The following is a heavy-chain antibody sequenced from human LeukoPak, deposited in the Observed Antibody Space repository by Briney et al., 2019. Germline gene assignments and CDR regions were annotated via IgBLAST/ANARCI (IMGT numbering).Heavy chain of an antibody. J-gene: IGHJ4*02. CDR3: ASLRGELHAFDY. V-gene: IGHV4-61*02. Sequence: PSETLSLTCTVSGGSISGNYYWSWIRQPAGKGLEWIGRIYARGSTNYNPSLKSRVTISVDTSKSQFSLKLSSVTAADTAMYYCASLRGELHAFDYWGQGTLVTVSS. CDR2: IYARGST. D-gene: IGHD3-10*01. CDR1: GGSISGNYY.